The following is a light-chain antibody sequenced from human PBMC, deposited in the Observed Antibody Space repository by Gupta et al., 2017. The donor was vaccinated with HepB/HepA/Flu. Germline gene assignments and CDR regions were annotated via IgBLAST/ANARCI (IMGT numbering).Light chain of an antibody. CDR3: QLRSTCPNT. CDR1: QSISSY. CDR2: DSA. J-gene: IGKJ4*01. Sequence: EIVLTQSPATLSLSPGERATLSCRASQSISSYLAWYQQKPGQAPRLLIYDSANRATGIPARFSGIGSGTEFTLTIISRVPEDFATYYCQLRSTCPNTFGRGTRVEIK. V-gene: IGKV3-11*01.